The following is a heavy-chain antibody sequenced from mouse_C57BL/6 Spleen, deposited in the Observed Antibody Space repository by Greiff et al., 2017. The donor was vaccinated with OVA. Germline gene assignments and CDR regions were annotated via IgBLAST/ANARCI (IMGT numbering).Heavy chain of an antibody. Sequence: VKLMESGAELVKPGASVKLSCKASGYTFTEYTIHWVKQRSGQGLEWIGWFYPGSGSIKYNEKFKDKATLTADKSSSTVYMELSRLTSEDSAVYFCARPYGSSFYYYAMDYWGQGTSVTVSS. V-gene: IGHV1-62-2*01. CDR2: FYPGSGSI. CDR1: GYTFTEYT. J-gene: IGHJ4*01. D-gene: IGHD1-1*01. CDR3: ARPYGSSFYYYAMDY.